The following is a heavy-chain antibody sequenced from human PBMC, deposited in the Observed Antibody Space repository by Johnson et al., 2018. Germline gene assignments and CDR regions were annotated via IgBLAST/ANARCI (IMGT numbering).Heavy chain of an antibody. V-gene: IGHV3-9*01. D-gene: IGHD3-22*01. CDR1: GFTFDDYA. CDR2: ISWNSGSI. J-gene: IGHJ1*01. CDR3: AKDIVGYYDNSGLRGYFQH. Sequence: VQSGRSLRLSCAASGFTFDDYAMHWVRQAPGKGLEWVSGISWNSGSIHYADSVKGRFTISRDSAKNSLFLQMNSLRNEDTALYYCAKDIVGYYDNSGLRGYFQHWGQGTLVTVSS.